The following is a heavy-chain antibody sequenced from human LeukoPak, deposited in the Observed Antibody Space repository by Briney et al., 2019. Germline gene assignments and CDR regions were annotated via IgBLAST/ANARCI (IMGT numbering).Heavy chain of an antibody. D-gene: IGHD6-13*01. V-gene: IGHV1-46*03. CDR2: INPSGGST. CDR3: ARGGDLYSSSSPDAFDI. Sequence: GASVKVSCKASGYTFTSYDINWVRQAPGQGLEWMGIINPSGGSTSYAQKFQGRVTMTRDTSTSTVYMELSSLRSEDTAVYYCARGGDLYSSSSPDAFDIWGQGTMVTVSS. J-gene: IGHJ3*02. CDR1: GYTFTSYD.